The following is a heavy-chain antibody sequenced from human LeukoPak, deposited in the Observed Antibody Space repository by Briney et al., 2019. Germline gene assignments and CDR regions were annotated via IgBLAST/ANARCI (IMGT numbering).Heavy chain of an antibody. CDR3: ARGRAVAGRNYYGMDV. CDR2: INHSGST. J-gene: IGHJ6*04. D-gene: IGHD6-19*01. V-gene: IGHV4-34*01. CDR1: GGSFSGYY. Sequence: SETLSLTCAVYGGSFSGYYWSWVRQPPGKGLEWIGEINHSGSTNYNPSLKSRVTISVDTSKNQFSLKLSSVTAADTAVYYCARGRAVAGRNYYGMDVWGKGTTVTVSS.